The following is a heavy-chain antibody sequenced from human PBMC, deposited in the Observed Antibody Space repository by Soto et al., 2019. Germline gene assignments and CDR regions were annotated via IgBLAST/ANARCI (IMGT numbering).Heavy chain of an antibody. V-gene: IGHV3-23*01. CDR3: ESSDAVLAGPVDY. D-gene: IGHD2-2*01. Sequence: GGSLRLSCASYGFTFSSYAMIFVLQAPGKGLEWVSAISGSGGSTYYADSVKGRFTISRDNSKNTLYLQMNSLRAEDTAVYYCESSDAVLAGPVDYWGQGTLVTVSS. J-gene: IGHJ4*02. CDR1: GFTFSSYA. CDR2: ISGSGGST.